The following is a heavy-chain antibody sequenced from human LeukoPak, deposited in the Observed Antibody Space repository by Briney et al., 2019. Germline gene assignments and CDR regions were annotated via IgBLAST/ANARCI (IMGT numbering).Heavy chain of an antibody. D-gene: IGHD5-24*01. J-gene: IGHJ4*02. CDR3: AKDDAWLQYGN. CDR2: VSGISNGT. CDR1: GFTFSSYA. Sequence: GGSLRLSCAASGFTFSSYAMSWVRQAPGKGLEWVSAVSGISNGTYYADSVKGRFTISRDNSKNTLYLLMNSLRAEDTAVYYCAKDDAWLQYGNWGQGTLVTVSS. V-gene: IGHV3-23*01.